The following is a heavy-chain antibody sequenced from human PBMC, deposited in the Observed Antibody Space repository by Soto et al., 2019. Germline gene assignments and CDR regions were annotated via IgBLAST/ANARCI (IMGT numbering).Heavy chain of an antibody. Sequence: PGGSLRLSCAAYGFTFSNYWMSWVRQAPGKGLEGVANIKQDGSENYYVDSVNGRFTTSRDNTKNSFYLQMNSLRAEDTAVYYCARYHINGWNFDYWGRGPMGTVSS. CDR1: GFTFSNYW. D-gene: IGHD6-19*01. CDR2: IKQDGSEN. J-gene: IGHJ4*02. CDR3: ARYHINGWNFDY. V-gene: IGHV3-7*01.